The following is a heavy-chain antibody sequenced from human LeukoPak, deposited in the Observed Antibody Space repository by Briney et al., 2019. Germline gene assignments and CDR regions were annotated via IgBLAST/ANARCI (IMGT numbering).Heavy chain of an antibody. V-gene: IGHV3-23*01. CDR1: GFTFSSYA. D-gene: IGHD3-22*01. CDR2: ISGSGGST. Sequence: PGGSLRLSCAASGFTFSSYAMSWVRQAPGKGLEWVSAISGSGGSTYYGDSVKGRFTVSRDNSKNTLYLQMNSLRAEDTAVYYCVKDRGFYYDSIVYYWGQGTLVTVSS. J-gene: IGHJ4*02. CDR3: VKDRGFYYDSIVYY.